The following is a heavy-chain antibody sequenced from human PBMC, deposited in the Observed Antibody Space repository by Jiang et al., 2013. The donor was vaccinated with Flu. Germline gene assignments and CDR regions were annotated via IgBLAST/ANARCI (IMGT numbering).Heavy chain of an antibody. CDR2: IDPSDSYT. CDR1: GYSFTSYV. J-gene: IGHJ3*02. CDR3: AITTVTTAFDI. D-gene: IGHD4-17*01. Sequence: KGSGYSFTSYVDQLGAQMPGKAWSGWEIDPSDSYTNYSPSFQGHVTISADRSISTAYLQWSSLKASDTAMYYCAITTVTTAFDIWGQGTMVTVSS. V-gene: IGHV5-10-1*01.